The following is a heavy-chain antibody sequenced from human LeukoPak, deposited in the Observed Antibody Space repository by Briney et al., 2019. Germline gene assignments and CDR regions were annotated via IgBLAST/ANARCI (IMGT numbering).Heavy chain of an antibody. CDR3: ARDRRHGVTIKLFDY. J-gene: IGHJ4*02. Sequence: GASVKVSCKASGYTFTSYGISWVRQAPGQGLEWMGWISAYNGNTNYAQKLQGRVTMTTDTSTSTAYMELRSLRSDDTAVYYCARDRRHGVTIKLFDYWGQGTLVTVSS. D-gene: IGHD4-4*01. V-gene: IGHV1-18*01. CDR1: GYTFTSYG. CDR2: ISAYNGNT.